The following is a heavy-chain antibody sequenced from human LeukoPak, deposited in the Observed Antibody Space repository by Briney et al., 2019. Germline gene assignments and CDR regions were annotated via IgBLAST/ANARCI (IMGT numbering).Heavy chain of an antibody. J-gene: IGHJ4*02. V-gene: IGHV5-51*01. D-gene: IGHD1-26*01. CDR2: IYPGDSDT. Sequence: GESLKISCKGSGYSFTSYWIGWVRQMPGQGLEWMGIIYPGDSDTRYSPSFQGQVTISADKSISTAFLQWSSLKASDTAMYFCARGGLVGSTKNYFDYWGQGTLVTVSS. CDR1: GYSFTSYW. CDR3: ARGGLVGSTKNYFDY.